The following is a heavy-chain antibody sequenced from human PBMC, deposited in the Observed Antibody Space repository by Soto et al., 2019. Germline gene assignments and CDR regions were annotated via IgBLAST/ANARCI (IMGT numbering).Heavy chain of an antibody. D-gene: IGHD6-6*01. CDR3: GGSIAAPRVFDY. CDR1: GFTFSSYA. CDR2: ISGSGGST. J-gene: IGHJ4*02. V-gene: IGHV3-23*01. Sequence: GGTLRLSCAASGFTFSSYAMSWVRQAPGKGLEWVSAISGSGGSTYYADSVKGRFTISRDNSKNTLYLQMNSLRAEDTAVYYCGGSIAAPRVFDYWGQGTLVTVSS.